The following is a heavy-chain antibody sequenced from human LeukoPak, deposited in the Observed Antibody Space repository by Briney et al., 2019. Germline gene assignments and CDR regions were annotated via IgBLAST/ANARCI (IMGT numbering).Heavy chain of an antibody. CDR1: GFTFSSYS. D-gene: IGHD6-13*01. Sequence: PGGSLRLSCAASGFTFSSYSMNWVRQAPGKGLEWVSSISSSSSYIYYADSVKGRLTISRDNAKNSLYLQMNSLRAEDTAVYYCARDLGYSSSWKTYNWFDPWGQGTLVTVSS. J-gene: IGHJ5*02. CDR3: ARDLGYSSSWKTYNWFDP. V-gene: IGHV3-21*01. CDR2: ISSSSSYI.